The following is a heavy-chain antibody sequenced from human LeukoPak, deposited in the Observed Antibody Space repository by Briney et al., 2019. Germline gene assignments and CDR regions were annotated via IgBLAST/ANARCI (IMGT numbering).Heavy chain of an antibody. CDR3: GGALVGDTMLAFDM. V-gene: IGHV4-59*01. J-gene: IGHJ3*02. CDR2: IYYSGST. Sequence: SETLSLTCTVSGGSISSYYWSWLRQPPGKGLEWIGYIYYSGSTNYNPSLKSRVSISVDTSKKEFSLKLNSVTAADTAVYYCGGALVGDTMLAFDMWGQGTMVTVSS. D-gene: IGHD1-26*01. CDR1: GGSISSYY.